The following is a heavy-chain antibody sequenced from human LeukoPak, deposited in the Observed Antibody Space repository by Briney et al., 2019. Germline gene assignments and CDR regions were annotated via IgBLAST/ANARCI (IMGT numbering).Heavy chain of an antibody. CDR3: AGGTYYGTGGRPGFLKY. D-gene: IGHD3-10*01. CDR1: GFSVNNNY. CDR2: MDNFGLK. J-gene: IGHJ4*02. V-gene: IGHV3-53*01. Sequence: GGSLRLSCAASGFSVNNNYIDWVRQAPGKGLEWVSSMDNFGLKYYRDSVTGRFTISRDSASDMVYLQMSSLRVDDTAVYYCAGGTYYGTGGRPGFLKYWGLGTLVTVSS.